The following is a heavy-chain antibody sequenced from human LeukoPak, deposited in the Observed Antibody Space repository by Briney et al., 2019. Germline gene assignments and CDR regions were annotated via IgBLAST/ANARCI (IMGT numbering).Heavy chain of an antibody. CDR2: ISYDGSNK. V-gene: IGHV3-30*18. CDR1: GFTFSSYG. J-gene: IGHJ4*02. D-gene: IGHD7-27*01. CDR3: AKDTLHYSINWGPDY. Sequence: GGSLRLSCAASGFTFSSYGMHWVRQAPGKGLEWVAVISYDGSNKYYADSVKGRFTISRDNSKNTLYLQMNSLRAENTAVYYCAKDTLHYSINWGPDYWGQGTLVTVSS.